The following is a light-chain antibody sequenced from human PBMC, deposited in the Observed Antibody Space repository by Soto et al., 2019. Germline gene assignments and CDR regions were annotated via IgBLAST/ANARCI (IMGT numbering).Light chain of an antibody. V-gene: IGKV1-39*01. CDR2: AAS. CDR3: QQSFTTPPWT. CDR1: QPISKY. Sequence: EIQMTQSPSSLSASIGDRVTITCRASQPISKYLNWYQQKPGKAPRLLIYAASSLHRGVPARFSGRGSGTDFTLTISSLQREDFATYFCQQSFTTPPWTFGQGTKVEIK. J-gene: IGKJ1*01.